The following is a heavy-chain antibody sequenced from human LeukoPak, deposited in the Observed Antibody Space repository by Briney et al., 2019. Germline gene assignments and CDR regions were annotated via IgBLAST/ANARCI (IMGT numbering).Heavy chain of an antibody. Sequence: SETLSFTCTVSGGSISSYYWSWLRQPPGKGLEWIGYIYYSGSTNYNPSLKSRVTISVDTSKNQFSLKLSSVTAADTAVYYCARVGYSGYVWGQGTLVTVSS. CDR1: GGSISSYY. CDR3: ARVGYSGYV. CDR2: IYYSGST. D-gene: IGHD5-12*01. V-gene: IGHV4-59*01. J-gene: IGHJ4*02.